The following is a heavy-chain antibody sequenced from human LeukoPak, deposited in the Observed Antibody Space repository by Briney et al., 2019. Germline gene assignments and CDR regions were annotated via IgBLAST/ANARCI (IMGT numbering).Heavy chain of an antibody. CDR2: IYSGGST. D-gene: IGHD2-2*01. J-gene: IGHJ4*02. Sequence: GGSLRLSCAASGFSVSSNYMSWVRQAPGKGLEWVSVIYSGGSTNYADSVKGRFTISRDNSKNTLYLQMNSLRAEDTAVYYCARDQRYCSSSSCPWEPFDYWGQGTLVTVSS. CDR3: ARDQRYCSSSSCPWEPFDY. V-gene: IGHV3-66*01. CDR1: GFSVSSNY.